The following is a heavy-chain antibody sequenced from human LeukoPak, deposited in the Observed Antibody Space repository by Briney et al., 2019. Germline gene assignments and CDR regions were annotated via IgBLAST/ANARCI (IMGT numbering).Heavy chain of an antibody. CDR1: GYTFTDYY. Sequence: ASVTVSCKASGYTFTDYYIHWVRQAPGQGLEWMGWINPNSGGTNYAQKFQGRVTVTRDTSISTAYMELSRLRSDDTAVYYCARDQALNIMGGVIVGVFDIGGQGTVVTVS. D-gene: IGHD3-16*02. J-gene: IGHJ3*02. CDR2: INPNSGGT. V-gene: IGHV1-2*02. CDR3: ARDQALNIMGGVIVGVFDI.